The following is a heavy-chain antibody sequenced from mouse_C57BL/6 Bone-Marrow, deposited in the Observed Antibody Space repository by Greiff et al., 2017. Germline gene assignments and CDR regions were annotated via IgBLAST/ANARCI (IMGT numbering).Heavy chain of an antibody. CDR1: GFTFSSYG. D-gene: IGHD2-3*01. CDR2: ISSGGSYT. V-gene: IGHV5-6*01. J-gene: IGHJ2*01. Sequence: EVQLVESGGDLVKPGGSLKLSCAASGFTFSSYGMSWVRQTPDKRLEWVATISSGGSYTYYPDSVKGRFTISRDNAKNTLYLQMSSLKSEDTAMYYGARQAYDEYFDYWGQGTTLTVSS. CDR3: ARQAYDEYFDY.